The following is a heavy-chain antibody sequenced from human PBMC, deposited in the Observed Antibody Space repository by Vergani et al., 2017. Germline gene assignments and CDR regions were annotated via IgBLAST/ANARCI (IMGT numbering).Heavy chain of an antibody. J-gene: IGHJ6*04. CDR2: IKQDGSEK. D-gene: IGHD2-2*02. CDR1: GFTFSSYC. V-gene: IGHV3-7*03. CDR3: AGVVGGVPACIHMGGMDV. Sequence: ELQLVESGGGLVQPGGSLRLSCAASGFTFSSYCMSWVRQAPGKGLEWVAKIKQDGSEKYYVDSVKGRFTISRVNAKNSLYLKMNSLRAEVTAVYYCAGVVGGVPACIHMGGMDVWGEGTTVTVSS.